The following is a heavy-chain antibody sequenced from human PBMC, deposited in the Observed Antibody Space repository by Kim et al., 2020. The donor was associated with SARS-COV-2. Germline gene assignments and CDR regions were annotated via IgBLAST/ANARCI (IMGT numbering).Heavy chain of an antibody. V-gene: IGHV3-30*18. CDR1: GFTFSSYG. Sequence: GGSLRLSCAASGFTFSSYGMNWVRQAPGKGLEWVAVISYDGSNKYYADSVKGRFTISRDNSKNTLYLQMNSLRAEDTAVYYCAKDRGPYGDFTRGFYYYYNNVMDAGGKGPTVTVSS. D-gene: IGHD4-17*01. CDR3: AKDRGPYGDFTRGFYYYYNNVMDA. CDR2: ISYDGSNK. J-gene: IGHJ6*04.